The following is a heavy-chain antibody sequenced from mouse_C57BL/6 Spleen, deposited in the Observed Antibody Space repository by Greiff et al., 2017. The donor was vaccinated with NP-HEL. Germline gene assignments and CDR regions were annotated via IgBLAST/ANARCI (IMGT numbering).Heavy chain of an antibody. CDR1: GFNIKDDY. D-gene: IGHD2-5*01. J-gene: IGHJ3*01. CDR3: TTYNSNSFAY. CDR2: IDPENGDT. Sequence: EVQLQQSGAELVRPGASVKLSCTASGFNIKDDYMHWVKQRPEQGLEWIGWIDPENGDTEYASKFQGKATITADTSSNTAYLQLSSLTSEDTAVYYCTTYNSNSFAYWGQGTLVTVSA. V-gene: IGHV14-4*01.